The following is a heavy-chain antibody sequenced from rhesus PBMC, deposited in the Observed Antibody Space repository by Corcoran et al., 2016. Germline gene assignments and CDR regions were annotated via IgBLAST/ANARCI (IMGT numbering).Heavy chain of an antibody. D-gene: IGHD6-31*01. Sequence: QVQLQESGPGLVKPSETLSLTCAVSGYSISSGYGWSWIRQPQGKGREWIGYIAYRGGSYYTPSFKSRVTISIDTSKNQFSLKLSSVTAADTAVYYCARGKIAAAGFDYWGQGVLVTVSS. V-gene: IGHV4-127*01. CDR3: ARGKIAAAGFDY. CDR1: GYSISSGYG. J-gene: IGHJ4*01. CDR2: IAYRGGS.